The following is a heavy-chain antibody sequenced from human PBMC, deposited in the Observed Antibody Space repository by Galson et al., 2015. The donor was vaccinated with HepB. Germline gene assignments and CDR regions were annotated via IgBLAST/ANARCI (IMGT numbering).Heavy chain of an antibody. D-gene: IGHD4-17*01. Sequence: SLRLSCAVSGFTFSSNAMSWVRQAPGKGLEWVAVISYDGSNKYYADSVKGRFTISRDNSKNTLYLQMNSLRAEDTAVYYCAREYGDYGGNYYYYMDVWGKGTTVTVSS. J-gene: IGHJ6*03. V-gene: IGHV3-30-3*01. CDR1: GFTFSSNA. CDR3: AREYGDYGGNYYYYMDV. CDR2: ISYDGSNK.